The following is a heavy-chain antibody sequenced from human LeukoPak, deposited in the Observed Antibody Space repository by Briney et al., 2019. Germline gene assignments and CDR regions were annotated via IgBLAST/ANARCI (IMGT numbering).Heavy chain of an antibody. D-gene: IGHD2-15*01. CDR2: ASCSGGGT. Sequence: PGESLTLSCEASGLTFSRYAMSWVRQATGKGLEWVSGASCSGGGTYYTDYVKGRFTISRDNSKNTLFLKMNSLIVEDTAVYYCANLRGRGAYACSGASCYSYWGQGTLVTVSP. V-gene: IGHV3-23*01. CDR3: ANLRGRGAYACSGASCYSY. J-gene: IGHJ4*02. CDR1: GLTFSRYA.